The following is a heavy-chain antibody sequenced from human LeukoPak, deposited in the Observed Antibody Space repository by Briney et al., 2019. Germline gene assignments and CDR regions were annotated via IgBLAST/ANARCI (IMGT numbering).Heavy chain of an antibody. J-gene: IGHJ4*02. V-gene: IGHV3-7*01. CDR3: ARGIDY. CDR1: GFTFNSYW. CDR2: IKQDGNKK. Sequence: GGSLRLSCAASGFTFNSYWMAWVRQAPGKGLEWVANIKQDGNKKYYVDSVKGRFIISRDNAKNSLYLQMNSLRVEDTAVYYCARGIDYWGQGTLVTVSS.